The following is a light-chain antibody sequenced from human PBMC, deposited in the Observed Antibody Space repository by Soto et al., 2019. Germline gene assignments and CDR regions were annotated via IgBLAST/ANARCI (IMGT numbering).Light chain of an antibody. CDR2: AAS. J-gene: IGKJ1*01. Sequence: DIQMTQSPSSLSASVGDRVTITCRANQSISSHLNWYQQKSGQAPKLLIYAASRLQSGVPSRFSGSGSGTDFTLTISSLQPEDFATYFCQQSYSTPPTFGQGTKVEIK. V-gene: IGKV1-39*01. CDR3: QQSYSTPPT. CDR1: QSISSH.